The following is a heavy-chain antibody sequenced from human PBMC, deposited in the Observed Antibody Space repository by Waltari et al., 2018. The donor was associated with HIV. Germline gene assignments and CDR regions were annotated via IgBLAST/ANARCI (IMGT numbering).Heavy chain of an antibody. CDR3: VKDMFGEYDY. Sequence: EVQLVESGGGSVQPGGSLRLSCAASGFSISTYWMHWVRQTPGKGLVGVARINEDGNRIDHAGSVRGRFTISRDSAKSTLFLQMNSLRDEDTAMYYCVKDMFGEYDYWGQGALVTVSS. J-gene: IGHJ4*02. CDR1: GFSISTYW. D-gene: IGHD3-10*02. V-gene: IGHV3-74*01. CDR2: INEDGNRI.